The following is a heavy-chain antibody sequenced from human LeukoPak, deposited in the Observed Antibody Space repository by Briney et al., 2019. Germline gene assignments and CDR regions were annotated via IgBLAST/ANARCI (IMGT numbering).Heavy chain of an antibody. CDR1: GYTFTSYD. CDR3: AREIRSSWYTVGMDV. D-gene: IGHD6-13*01. CDR2: MNPNSGNT. V-gene: IGHV1-8*01. Sequence: GASVKVSCKASGYTFTSYDINWVRQATGQGLEWMGWMNPNSGNTGYAQKFQGRVTMTRNTSISTAYMELSSLRSEDTAVYYCAREIRSSWYTVGMDVWGQGTTVTVSS. J-gene: IGHJ6*02.